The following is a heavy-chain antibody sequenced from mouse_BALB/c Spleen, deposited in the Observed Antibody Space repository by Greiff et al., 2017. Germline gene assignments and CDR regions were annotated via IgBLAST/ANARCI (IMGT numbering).Heavy chain of an antibody. CDR2: IDPANGNT. CDR3: ALRFAY. J-gene: IGHJ3*01. Sequence: EVQLQESGAELVKPGASVKLSCTASGFNIKDTYMHWVKQRPEQGLEWIGRIDPANGNTKYDPKFQGKATITADTSSNTAYLQLSSLTSEDTAVYYCALRFAYWGQGTLVTVSA. V-gene: IGHV14-3*02. CDR1: GFNIKDTY.